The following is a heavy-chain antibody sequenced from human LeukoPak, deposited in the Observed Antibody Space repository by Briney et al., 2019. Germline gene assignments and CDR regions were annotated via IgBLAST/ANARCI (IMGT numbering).Heavy chain of an antibody. Sequence: PSGTLSLTCGVSGGSITSTNWWSWVRQPPGQGLEWIGQIYHSGSTNYNPSLKSRVTISVDKSKNQFSLKLRSVTAADTAVYYCARPLSLGYCSGGSCYGRGAWFDRWGQGTLVTVSS. J-gene: IGHJ5*02. D-gene: IGHD2-15*01. CDR3: ARPLSLGYCSGGSCYGRGAWFDR. CDR2: IYHSGST. V-gene: IGHV4-4*02. CDR1: GGSITSTNW.